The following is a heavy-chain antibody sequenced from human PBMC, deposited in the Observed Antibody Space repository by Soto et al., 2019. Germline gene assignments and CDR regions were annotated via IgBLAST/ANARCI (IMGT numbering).Heavy chain of an antibody. CDR1: RSSIRSHF. CDR3: ARVVAGQSWGIDYYYYYYGMDV. V-gene: IGHV4-59*11. D-gene: IGHD6-19*01. Sequence: SETLWLTCPVARSSIRSHFWGGIRQPPGVGLEWIGYIYYSGSTNYNPSLKSRVTISVDTSKNQFSLKLSSVTAADTAVYYCARVVAGQSWGIDYYYYYYGMDVWGQGTTVS. J-gene: IGHJ6*02. CDR2: IYYSGST.